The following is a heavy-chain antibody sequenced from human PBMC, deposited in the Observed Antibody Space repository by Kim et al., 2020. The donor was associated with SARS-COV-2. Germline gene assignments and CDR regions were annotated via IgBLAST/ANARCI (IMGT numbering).Heavy chain of an antibody. J-gene: IGHJ2*01. CDR1: GYTFTSYY. D-gene: IGHD4-4*01. CDR2: IYPSGGST. Sequence: ASVKVSCKASGYTFTSYYMHWVRQAPGQGLEWMVIIYPSGGSTSYAQKFQGRVTMTRDTSTSTVYMELSSLRSEDTAVYYCARARLTTVKSGYWYFDLWGRGTLVTVSS. V-gene: IGHV1-46*01. CDR3: ARARLTTVKSGYWYFDL.